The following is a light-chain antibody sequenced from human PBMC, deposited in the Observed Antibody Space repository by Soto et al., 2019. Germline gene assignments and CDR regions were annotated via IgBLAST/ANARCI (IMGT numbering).Light chain of an antibody. V-gene: IGLV2-14*01. CDR2: DVS. CDR1: SSDVGGYNY. Sequence: QSALTQPASVSGSPGQSITISCTGTSSDVGGYNYVSWYQQHPGKAPKLMIYDVSNRPSGVSNRFSGSKSGNTASLTISGRHAEDEADYYCSSYTSSSTPAVVFGGGTQLTVL. J-gene: IGLJ2*01. CDR3: SSYTSSSTPAVV.